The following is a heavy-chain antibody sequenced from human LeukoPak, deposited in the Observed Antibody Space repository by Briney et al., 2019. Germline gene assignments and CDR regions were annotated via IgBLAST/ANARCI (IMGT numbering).Heavy chain of an antibody. V-gene: IGHV3-74*01. Sequence: PGGSLRLSCTDSGFTFTTYWMYWVRQAPGQGLVWVSRINEDGSSTTYADSVKGRFTLSRDNSKNTLYLQMNSLRAEDTAVYYCAKESWVAYFTYYMDVWGKGTTVTVSS. CDR2: INEDGSST. J-gene: IGHJ6*03. CDR1: GFTFTTYW. CDR3: AKESWVAYFTYYMDV. D-gene: IGHD2/OR15-2a*01.